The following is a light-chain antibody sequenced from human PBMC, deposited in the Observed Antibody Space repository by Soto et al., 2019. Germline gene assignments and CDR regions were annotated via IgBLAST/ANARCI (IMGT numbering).Light chain of an antibody. CDR3: QQYNSYSWT. Sequence: EIVLTQSPATLSLSPVERATLSCRASQSVSSYLAWYQQKPGQAPRLLIYDASNRATGIPARFSGSGSGTEFTLTISSLQPDDFATYYCQQYNSYSWTFGQGTKVDIK. CDR1: QSVSSY. J-gene: IGKJ1*01. V-gene: IGKV3-11*01. CDR2: DAS.